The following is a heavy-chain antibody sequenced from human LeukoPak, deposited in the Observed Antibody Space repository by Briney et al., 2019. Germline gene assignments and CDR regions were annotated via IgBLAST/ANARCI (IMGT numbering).Heavy chain of an antibody. CDR2: IHYSGST. CDR3: ARSLPAYYYDSSGSGAFDI. V-gene: IGHV4-39*01. J-gene: IGHJ3*02. D-gene: IGHD3-22*01. CDR1: GGSISSSSFY. Sequence: SETLSLTCTVSGGSISSSSFYWGWIRQPPGKGLEWIGSIHYSGSTYYHPSLKSRVTISVDTSKNQFSLKLSSVTAADTAVYYCARSLPAYYYDSSGSGAFDIWGQGTMVTVSS.